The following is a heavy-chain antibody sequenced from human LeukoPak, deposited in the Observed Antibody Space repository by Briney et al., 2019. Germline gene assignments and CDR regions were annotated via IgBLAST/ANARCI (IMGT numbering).Heavy chain of an antibody. V-gene: IGHV4-4*02. CDR1: GGSISSSNW. Sequence: SETLSLTCAVSGGSISSSNWWSWVRQPPGKGLEWIGEIYHSGSTNYNPSLKSRVTISVDKSKNQFSLKLSSVTAADTAVYYCASAGVYGSGSYHIDYWGQGTLVTVSS. CDR2: IYHSGST. D-gene: IGHD3-10*01. CDR3: ASAGVYGSGSYHIDY. J-gene: IGHJ4*02.